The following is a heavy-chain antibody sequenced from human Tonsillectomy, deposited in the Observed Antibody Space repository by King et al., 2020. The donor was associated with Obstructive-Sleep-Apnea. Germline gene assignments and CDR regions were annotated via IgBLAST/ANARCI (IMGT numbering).Heavy chain of an antibody. CDR1: GFTFSSYS. CDR3: ARGTDFWSGYYWSSPRYYFDY. D-gene: IGHD3-3*01. V-gene: IGHV3-48*04. Sequence: VQLVESGGGLVQPGGSLRLSCAASGFTFSSYSMNWVRQAPGKGLEWVPYISSSSSTIYYADSVKGRFTISRDNAKNSLYLQMNSLRAEDTAVYYCARGTDFWSGYYWSSPRYYFDYWGQGTLVTVSS. J-gene: IGHJ4*02. CDR2: ISSSSSTI.